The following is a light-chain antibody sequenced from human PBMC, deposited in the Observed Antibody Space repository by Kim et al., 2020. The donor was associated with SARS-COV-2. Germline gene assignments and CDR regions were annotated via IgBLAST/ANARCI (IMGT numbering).Light chain of an antibody. CDR3: CSYAGSYTWV. CDR1: SSDVGGYNY. V-gene: IGLV2-11*01. CDR2: DVS. Sequence: QSFTISCTGTSSDVGGYNYVSWYQQHPGKAPNLMIYDVSKRPSGVPDRFSGSKSGNTASLTISGLQAEDEADYYCCSYAGSYTWVFGGGTQLTVL. J-gene: IGLJ3*02.